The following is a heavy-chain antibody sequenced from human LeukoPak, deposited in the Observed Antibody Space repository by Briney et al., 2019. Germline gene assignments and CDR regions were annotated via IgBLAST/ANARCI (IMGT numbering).Heavy chain of an antibody. CDR1: GLTFSSYA. CDR3: AKAFSGGSYYDSSGQSGSAFDI. CDR2: ISGSGGST. D-gene: IGHD3-22*01. Sequence: PGGSLRLSCAASGLTFSSYAMSWVRQAPGKGLEWVSVISGSGGSTYYADSVKGRFTISRDNSKNTLHLQMNSLRAEDTAVYYCAKAFSGGSYYDSSGQSGSAFDIWGQGTMVTVSS. J-gene: IGHJ3*02. V-gene: IGHV3-23*01.